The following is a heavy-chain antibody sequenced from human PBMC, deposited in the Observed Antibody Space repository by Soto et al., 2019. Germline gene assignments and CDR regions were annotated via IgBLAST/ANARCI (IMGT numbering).Heavy chain of an antibody. Sequence: SETLSLTCTVSGGSVSSGSYYWSWIRQPPGKGLEWIGYIYYSGSTNYKPSLKRRVTISVDTSKNQFSLKLSSVSAADTAVYYCAREVYYYDSSGYHDAFDIWGQGTMVTVSS. J-gene: IGHJ3*02. V-gene: IGHV4-61*01. CDR1: GGSVSSGSYY. CDR2: IYYSGST. D-gene: IGHD3-22*01. CDR3: AREVYYYDSSGYHDAFDI.